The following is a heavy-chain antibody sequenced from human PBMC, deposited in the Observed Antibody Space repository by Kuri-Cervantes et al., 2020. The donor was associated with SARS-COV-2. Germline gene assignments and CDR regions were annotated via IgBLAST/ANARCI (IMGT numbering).Heavy chain of an antibody. Sequence: GESLKISCAASGFTFSSYGMHWVRQAPGKGLEWVAVISYDGSNKYYADSVKGRFTISRDNSKNTLYLQMNSLRAEDTAVYYCARDPQRYFDWLLSYYYYGMDVWGQGTTVTVSS. J-gene: IGHJ6*02. V-gene: IGHV3-30*03. CDR3: ARDPQRYFDWLLSYYYYGMDV. CDR1: GFTFSSYG. CDR2: ISYDGSNK. D-gene: IGHD3-9*01.